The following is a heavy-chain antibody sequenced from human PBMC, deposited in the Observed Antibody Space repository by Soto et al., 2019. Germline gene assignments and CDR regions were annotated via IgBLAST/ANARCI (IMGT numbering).Heavy chain of an antibody. CDR3: ARDELVRYGGNSRGWFDP. J-gene: IGHJ5*02. CDR1: GYTFTSYG. Sequence: QVQLVQSGAEVKKPGASVKVSCKASGYTFTSYGISWVRQAPGQGLERMGWISAYNGNTNYAQKLQGRVTMTTDTSTSTAYMELRSLRSDDTAVYYCARDELVRYGGNSRGWFDPWGQGTLVTVSS. D-gene: IGHD6-13*01. CDR2: ISAYNGNT. V-gene: IGHV1-18*01.